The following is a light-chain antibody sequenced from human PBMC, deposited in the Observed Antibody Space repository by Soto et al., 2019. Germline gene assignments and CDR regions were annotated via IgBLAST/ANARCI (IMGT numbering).Light chain of an antibody. V-gene: IGKV3-15*01. CDR3: QQYNNWPPT. CDR2: GAS. J-gene: IGKJ1*01. CDR1: QSVSSN. Sequence: ERVRTQSPATLSVSPGERATLSCRASQSVSSNLAWYQQKPGQAPRLLIYGASTRATGIPARFSGSGSGTEFTLTISSLQSEDFAVYYCQQYNNWPPTFGQGTKVDIK.